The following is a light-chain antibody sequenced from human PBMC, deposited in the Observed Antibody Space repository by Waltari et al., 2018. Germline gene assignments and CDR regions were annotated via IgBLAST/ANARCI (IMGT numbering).Light chain of an antibody. CDR1: QSLASSY. Sequence: VLTQSPGTLSLSPGERATLSCRASQSLASSYLAWYQLKPGQAPRPRIYGASSRAAGIPDRFRGSGSGTAFTLTISRLEPEDCAVYFCQQYSRSPSSFGQGTKLEIK. V-gene: IGKV3-20*01. CDR3: QQYSRSPSS. CDR2: GAS. J-gene: IGKJ2*03.